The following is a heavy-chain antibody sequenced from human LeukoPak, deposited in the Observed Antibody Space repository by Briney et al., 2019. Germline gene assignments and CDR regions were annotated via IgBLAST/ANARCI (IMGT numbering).Heavy chain of an antibody. CDR2: IYSSGST. Sequence: PSETLSLTCTVSGGSISNYFWSWIRQPPGKGLEWIGYIYSSGSTNYNPSLKSRVTMSVDTSKNQFSLKLSSVTAADTAVYYCATHGVYYYYMDVWGKGTTVTVSS. CDR3: ATHGVYYYYMDV. CDR1: GGSISNYF. D-gene: IGHD3-10*01. J-gene: IGHJ6*03. V-gene: IGHV4-59*04.